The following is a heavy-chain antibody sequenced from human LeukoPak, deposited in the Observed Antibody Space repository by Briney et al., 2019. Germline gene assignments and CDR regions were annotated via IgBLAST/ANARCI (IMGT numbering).Heavy chain of an antibody. D-gene: IGHD5-18*01. Sequence: ASVKVSCKASGYTVTGHYLHWVRQAPGQGLEWMEWINPNSGGTNYAQKFQGRVTMTRDTSINTAYMELNSLTSDDTAMYYCAKDAYSGFTSSYNMDSWGQGTLVTVSS. V-gene: IGHV1-2*02. CDR2: INPNSGGT. CDR1: GYTVTGHY. CDR3: AKDAYSGFTSSYNMDS. J-gene: IGHJ4*02.